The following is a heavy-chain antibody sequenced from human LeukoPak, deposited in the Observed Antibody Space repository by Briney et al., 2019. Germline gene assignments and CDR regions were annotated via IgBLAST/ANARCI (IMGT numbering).Heavy chain of an antibody. CDR2: ISAYNGNT. D-gene: IGHD3-22*01. CDR3: ARDQDSSGYYWDWFDP. Sequence: ASVKVSCKASGYTFTSYGISWVRQAPGQGLEWMGWISAYNGNTNYAQKLQGRVTMTTDTSTSTAYMELRGLRSDDTAVYYYARDQDSSGYYWDWFDPWGQGTLVTVSS. CDR1: GYTFTSYG. V-gene: IGHV1-18*01. J-gene: IGHJ5*02.